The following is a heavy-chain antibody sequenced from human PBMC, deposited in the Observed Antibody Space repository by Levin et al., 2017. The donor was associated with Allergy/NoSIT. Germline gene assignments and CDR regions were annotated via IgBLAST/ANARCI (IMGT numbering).Heavy chain of an antibody. J-gene: IGHJ4*02. CDR3: ARGPEGGGSYYVG. Sequence: QTGGSLRLSCAASGFSISTKYMTWVRQAPGKGLEWVSVIEDDGKTDYADSVKGRFTISRDNSKNTLYLQMNSLRPEDTAVYYCARGPEGGGSYYVGWGQGTLVTVSS. D-gene: IGHD1-26*01. CDR2: IEDDGKT. CDR1: GFSISTKY. V-gene: IGHV3-53*01.